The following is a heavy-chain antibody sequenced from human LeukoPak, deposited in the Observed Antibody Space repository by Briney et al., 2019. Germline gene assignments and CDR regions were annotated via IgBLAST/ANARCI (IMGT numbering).Heavy chain of an antibody. CDR3: ARQGHLTGDPTVNWFDP. V-gene: IGHV1-69*01. CDR1: GGTFSSYA. D-gene: IGHD3-9*01. Sequence: AVKVSCKASGGTFSSYAISWVRQAPGQGLEWMGGIIPIFGTANYAQKFQGRVTITADESTSTAYMELSSLRSEDTAVYYCARQGHLTGDPTVNWFDPWGQGTLVTVSS. J-gene: IGHJ5*02. CDR2: IIPIFGTA.